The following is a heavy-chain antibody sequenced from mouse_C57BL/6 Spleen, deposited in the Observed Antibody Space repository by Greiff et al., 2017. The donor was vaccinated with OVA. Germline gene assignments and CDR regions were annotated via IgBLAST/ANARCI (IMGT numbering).Heavy chain of an antibody. V-gene: IGHV5-4*01. CDR2: ISDGGSYT. Sequence: EVHLVESGGGLVKPGGSLKLSCAASGFTFSSYAMSWVRQTPEKRLEWVATISDGGSYTYYPDNVKGRFTISRDNAKNNLYLQMSHLKSEDTAMYYCARDQMFAYWGQGTLVTVSA. J-gene: IGHJ3*01. CDR3: ARDQMFAY. CDR1: GFTFSSYA.